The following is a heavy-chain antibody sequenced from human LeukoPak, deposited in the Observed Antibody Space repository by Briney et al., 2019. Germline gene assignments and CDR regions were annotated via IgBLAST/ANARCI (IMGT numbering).Heavy chain of an antibody. CDR3: ARELRRGTFDY. CDR2: ISGSGGST. CDR1: GFTFSSYA. Sequence: GGSLRLSCAASGFTFSSYAMSWVRQAPGKGLEWVSAISGSGGSTYYADPVKGRFTISRDNAKNSLYLQMNSLRAEDTAVYYCARELRRGTFDYWGQGTLVTVSS. V-gene: IGHV3-23*01. J-gene: IGHJ4*02.